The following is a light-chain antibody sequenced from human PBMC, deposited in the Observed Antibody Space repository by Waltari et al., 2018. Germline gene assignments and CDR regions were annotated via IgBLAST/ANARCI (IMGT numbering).Light chain of an antibody. CDR2: KVS. Sequence: DAVMTQSPLSLPVTLGQPASISCRSSQSLVYSDGNTYLTGFQQRTGQPPRRLICKVSDRDAVVPYRCSGSGSGADFTMKISMVEAEDVGVYYCMQGTHWPYTFGQGTKLEIK. V-gene: IGKV2-30*01. CDR1: QSLVYSDGNTY. CDR3: MQGTHWPYT. J-gene: IGKJ2*01.